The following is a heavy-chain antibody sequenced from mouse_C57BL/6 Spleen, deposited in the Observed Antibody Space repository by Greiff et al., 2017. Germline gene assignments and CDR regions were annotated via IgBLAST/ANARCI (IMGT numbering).Heavy chain of an antibody. CDR1: GYTFTDYN. D-gene: IGHD2-3*01. J-gene: IGHJ4*01. Sequence: EVQLQESGPELVKPGASVKMSCKASGYTFTDYNMNWVKQSPGKGLEWIGYINPKNGGTSYNEKFKGKATVTVNKASSTAYVELRSLTSEASAVYDCARGPSDYGYYIDYWGQGTSVTVSS. CDR3: ARGPSDYGYYIDY. V-gene: IGHV1-22*01. CDR2: INPKNGGT.